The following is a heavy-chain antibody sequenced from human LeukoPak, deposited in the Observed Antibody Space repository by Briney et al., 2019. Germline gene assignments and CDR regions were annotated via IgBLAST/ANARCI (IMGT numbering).Heavy chain of an antibody. J-gene: IGHJ4*02. D-gene: IGHD2-15*01. CDR1: GFTFSSYA. CDR3: AKAGYCSGGSCYSRINFDY. Sequence: GGSLRLSCAASGFTFSSYAMSWVRQAPGKGLEWVSAISGSGGSTYYADSVKGRFTISRDNSKNTLYLQMNSLRAEDTAVYYCAKAGYCSGGSCYSRINFDYWGQGTLVTVSS. CDR2: ISGSGGST. V-gene: IGHV3-23*01.